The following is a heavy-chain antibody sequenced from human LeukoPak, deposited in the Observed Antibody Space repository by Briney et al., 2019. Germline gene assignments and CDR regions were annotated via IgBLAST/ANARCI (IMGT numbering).Heavy chain of an antibody. J-gene: IGHJ4*01. V-gene: IGHV3-15*01. CDR1: GFIFANAW. CDR3: TTLKPY. Sequence: PGGSLRLSCAASGFIFANAWMSWVRQAPGKGLEWIARIKTTSEGDPTVYAEPVRCRFSISRDDSKNTVYLQMNSLRTEDTGIYYCTTLKPYWGHGTLVTVSS. CDR2: IKTTSEGDPT.